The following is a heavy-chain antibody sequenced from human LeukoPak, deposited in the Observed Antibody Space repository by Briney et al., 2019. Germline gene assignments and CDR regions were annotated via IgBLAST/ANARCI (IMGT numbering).Heavy chain of an antibody. J-gene: IGHJ4*02. Sequence: GGSLRLSCAASGFTFSSYSMNWVRQAPGKGLEWVSYISSSSGTIYYADSVEGRFTISRDNTKSSLYLQKSTLRAEDTAGYYFAAFILVYGLFDYWGQGTLVTVSS. CDR2: ISSSSGTI. D-gene: IGHD2-2*01. CDR3: AAFILVYGLFDY. V-gene: IGHV3-48*01. CDR1: GFTFSSYS.